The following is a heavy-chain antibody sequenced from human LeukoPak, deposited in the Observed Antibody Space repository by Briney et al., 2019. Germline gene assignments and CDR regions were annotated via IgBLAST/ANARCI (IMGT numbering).Heavy chain of an antibody. Sequence: GGSLRLSCTASGFTFGDYAMSWVRQAPGKGLEWVGFIRSKAYGGTTEYAASVKGRFTISRDDSKSIAYLQMNSLKTEDTAVYYCTRVLLWFGELLSVPYYFDYWGQGTLVTVSS. D-gene: IGHD3-10*01. J-gene: IGHJ4*02. V-gene: IGHV3-49*04. CDR1: GFTFGDYA. CDR2: IRSKAYGGTT. CDR3: TRVLLWFGELLSVPYYFDY.